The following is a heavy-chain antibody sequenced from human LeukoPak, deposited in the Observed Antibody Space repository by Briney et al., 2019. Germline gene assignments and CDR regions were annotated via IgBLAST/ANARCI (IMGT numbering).Heavy chain of an antibody. CDR1: GFTFSSYW. Sequence: GGSLRLSCAASGFTFSSYWMSWVRQAPGKGLEWVAHIKQDGSENYYVDSVKGRFTLSRDNAKNSLYLQMNSLRAEDTAVYYCARRVRYCDGGSCSNWFDPWGQGTLVTVSS. CDR3: ARRVRYCDGGSCSNWFDP. CDR2: IKQDGSEN. D-gene: IGHD2-15*01. J-gene: IGHJ5*02. V-gene: IGHV3-7*01.